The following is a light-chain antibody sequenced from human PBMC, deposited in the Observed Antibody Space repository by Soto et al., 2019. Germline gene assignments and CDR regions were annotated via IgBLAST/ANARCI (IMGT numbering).Light chain of an antibody. CDR1: SSDVGGYNY. CDR3: SSYTSSSFVV. V-gene: IGLV2-8*01. CDR2: EVS. Sequence: QSALTQPPSASGSPGQSVTISCTGTSSDVGGYNYVSWYQQHPGKAPKLMIYEVSKRPSGVPDRFSGSKSGNTASLTISGLQTEDEADYYCSSYTSSSFVVFGAGTQLTV. J-gene: IGLJ2*01.